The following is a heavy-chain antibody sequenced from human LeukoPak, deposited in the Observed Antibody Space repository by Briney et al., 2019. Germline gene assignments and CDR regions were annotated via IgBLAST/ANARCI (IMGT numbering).Heavy chain of an antibody. D-gene: IGHD3-16*02. Sequence: GGSLRLSCAASGFTFSSYWMSWVRQAPGKGLEWVANIKQDGSEKYYVDSVKGRFTISRDNAKNSLCLQMNSLRAEDTAVYYCARDSDVWGSYRYLFDYWGQGTLVTVSS. V-gene: IGHV3-7*03. CDR3: ARDSDVWGSYRYLFDY. CDR1: GFTFSSYW. CDR2: IKQDGSEK. J-gene: IGHJ4*02.